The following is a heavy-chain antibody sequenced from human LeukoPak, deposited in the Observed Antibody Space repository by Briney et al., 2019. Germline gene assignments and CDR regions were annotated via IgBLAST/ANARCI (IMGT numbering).Heavy chain of an antibody. Sequence: GGSLRLSCAASGFTFSSYAMHWVCQAPGKGLEWVAVISYDGSNKYYADSVKGRFTISRDNSKNTLYLQMNSLRAEDTAVYYCARVRFDYWGQGTLVTVSS. V-gene: IGHV3-30*04. CDR3: ARVRFDY. J-gene: IGHJ4*02. CDR1: GFTFSSYA. CDR2: ISYDGSNK.